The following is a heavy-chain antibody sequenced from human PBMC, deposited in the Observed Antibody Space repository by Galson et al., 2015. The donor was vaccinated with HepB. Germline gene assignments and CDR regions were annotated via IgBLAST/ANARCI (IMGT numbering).Heavy chain of an antibody. D-gene: IGHD3-10*01. V-gene: IGHV6-1*01. Sequence: SGDSVSSNSVYWSWIRQSPSRGLEWLGRTYYRSKWYNEYAVSMKSRVTINPDTSKNQFSLQLNSVTPEDTAVYYCTRGGRGSGSFDYWGQGTLVTVSS. J-gene: IGHJ4*02. CDR3: TRGGRGSGSFDY. CDR2: TYYRSKWYN. CDR1: GDSVSSNSVY.